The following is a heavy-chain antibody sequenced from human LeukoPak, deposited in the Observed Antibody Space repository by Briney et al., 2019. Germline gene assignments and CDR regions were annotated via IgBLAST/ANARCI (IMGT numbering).Heavy chain of an antibody. J-gene: IGHJ4*02. CDR3: ARDPGDYGDDY. CDR1: GFTFSSNE. D-gene: IGHD4-17*01. V-gene: IGHV3-48*03. CDR2: ITSSSSSI. Sequence: GGSLRLSCVASGFTFSSNEMNWVRQAPGRGLEWLSYITSSSSSIKYADSVRGRFTISRDNAKNSLYLQMNSLRAEDTAVYYCARDPGDYGDDYWGQGTLVTVSS.